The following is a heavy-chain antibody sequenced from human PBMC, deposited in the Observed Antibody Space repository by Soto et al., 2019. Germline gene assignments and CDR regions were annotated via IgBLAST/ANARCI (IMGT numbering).Heavy chain of an antibody. CDR3: ASFIAADWDAFDI. D-gene: IGHD6-6*01. Sequence: GASVKVSCKAAGYTFTGYYMHWVRQAPGQGLEWMGWINPNSGGTNYAQKFQGRVTMTRDTSISTAYMELSRLRSDDTAVYYCASFIAADWDAFDIWGQGTMVTVSS. CDR1: GYTFTGYY. J-gene: IGHJ3*02. CDR2: INPNSGGT. V-gene: IGHV1-2*02.